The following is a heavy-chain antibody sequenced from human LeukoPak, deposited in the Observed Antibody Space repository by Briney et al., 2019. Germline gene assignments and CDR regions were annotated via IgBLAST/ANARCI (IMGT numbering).Heavy chain of an antibody. CDR1: GGSINNYF. CDR2: IYTTGST. CDR3: ARSYSSSSVFDS. Sequence: KPSETLSLTCTVSGGSINNYFWSWIRQPPGKGLEWIGFIYTTGSTNYNPSLKSRVTMLVDTSKNQFSLKLSSVSAAGTAVYYCARSYSSSSVFDSWGQGALVTVSS. V-gene: IGHV4-4*09. J-gene: IGHJ4*02. D-gene: IGHD6-6*01.